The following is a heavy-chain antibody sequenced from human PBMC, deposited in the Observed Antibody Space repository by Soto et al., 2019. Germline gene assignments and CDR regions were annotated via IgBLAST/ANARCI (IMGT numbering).Heavy chain of an antibody. J-gene: IGHJ6*02. Sequence: QVQLVQSGAEVKKPGSSVKVSCKASGGTFSSYAISWVRQAPGQGLEWMGGIIPIFGTANYAQKFQGRVTITADESTSTDYMELSSLRSEDTAVYYCARASGYCSSTSCFQKGLNYYYGMDVWGQGTTVTVSS. CDR1: GGTFSSYA. CDR2: IIPIFGTA. V-gene: IGHV1-69*01. CDR3: ARASGYCSSTSCFQKGLNYYYGMDV. D-gene: IGHD2-2*01.